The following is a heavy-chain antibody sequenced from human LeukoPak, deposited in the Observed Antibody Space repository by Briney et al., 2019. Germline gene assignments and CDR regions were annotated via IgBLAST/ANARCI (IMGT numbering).Heavy chain of an antibody. CDR2: ISYDGSNK. D-gene: IGHD6-19*01. V-gene: IGHV3-30*18. CDR1: GFIFSNYG. CDR3: AKALSAITYSSGWYYFDY. Sequence: HPGRSLRLSCAASGFIFSNYGMHWVRQAPGKGLEWVAVISYDGSNKYYADSVKGRFTISRDNSRNTLYLQMNSLRAEDTAVYYCAKALSAITYSSGWYYFDYWGQGTLVTVSS. J-gene: IGHJ4*02.